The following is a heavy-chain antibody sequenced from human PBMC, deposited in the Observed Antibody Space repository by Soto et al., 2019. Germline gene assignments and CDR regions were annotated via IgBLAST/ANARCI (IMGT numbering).Heavy chain of an antibody. Sequence: EVQLVESGGGLVQPGGSLRLSCAASGFTFSTYWMTWVRRPPGKGLEWVANLDQDGSERYYVDSVRGRFTISRDNAKNLLYLQMNSLRAEDTAVYYCVCGGNVFVYWGQGTLVTVSP. CDR2: LDQDGSER. CDR1: GFTFSTYW. J-gene: IGHJ4*02. CDR3: VCGGNVFVY. D-gene: IGHD3-16*01. V-gene: IGHV3-7*01.